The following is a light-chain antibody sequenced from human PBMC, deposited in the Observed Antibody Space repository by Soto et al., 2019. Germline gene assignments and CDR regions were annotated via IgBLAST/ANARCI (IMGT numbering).Light chain of an antibody. CDR3: QNYSSYPWT. V-gene: IGKV1-5*03. CDR1: QSITSW. J-gene: IGKJ1*01. CDR2: KAS. Sequence: DIQMTQSPSTLSASVGDRVTITCRASQSITSWLAWYQQKPGKAPKLLIHKASSLESGVPSRFSGSGSGTEFTLTISSLQPDDLATYYCQNYSSYPWTFGQGTKVDIK.